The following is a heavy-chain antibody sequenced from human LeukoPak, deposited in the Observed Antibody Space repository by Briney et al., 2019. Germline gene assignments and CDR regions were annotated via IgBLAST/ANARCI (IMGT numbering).Heavy chain of an antibody. CDR2: VDLKGAT. J-gene: IGHJ4*02. Sequence: PSETLSLTCAVSGGSIMTTNWWSWVRQPPGKGLEWIGEVDLKGATNHNPSLESRVSMSIDTSNNQMSLKLTSVTAADTAFYYCTRESGAFSPFGFWGQGTLVTVSS. CDR3: TRESGAFSPFGF. V-gene: IGHV4-4*02. CDR1: GGSIMTTNW. D-gene: IGHD1-26*01.